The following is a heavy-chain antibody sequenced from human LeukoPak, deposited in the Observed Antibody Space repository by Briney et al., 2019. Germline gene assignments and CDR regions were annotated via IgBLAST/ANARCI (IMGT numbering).Heavy chain of an antibody. CDR2: IYYSGST. Sequence: SETLSLTCTVSGGSISSYYWSWIRQPAGKGLEWIGSIYYSGSTYYNPSLKSRVTISVDTSKNQFSLKLSSVTAADTAVYYCARQAGLQYYYYYYMDVWGKGTTVTISS. V-gene: IGHV4-59*05. J-gene: IGHJ6*03. CDR1: GGSISSYY. D-gene: IGHD2-15*01. CDR3: ARQAGLQYYYYYYMDV.